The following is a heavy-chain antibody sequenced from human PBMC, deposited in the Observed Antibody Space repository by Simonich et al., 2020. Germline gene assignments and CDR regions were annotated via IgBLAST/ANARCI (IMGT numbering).Heavy chain of an antibody. CDR3: ARVGYSNYYYYGMDV. CDR2: IYHSGIT. D-gene: IGHD6-13*01. Sequence: QVQLQESGPGLVKPSETLSLACAVSGYSISSGYYWGWIRQPPGKGLEWIGSIYHSGITYYNPSFKSRVTISVDTSKNQFSLKLSSVTAADTAVYYCARVGYSNYYYYGMDVWGQGTTVTVSS. J-gene: IGHJ6*02. V-gene: IGHV4-38-2*01. CDR1: GYSISSGYY.